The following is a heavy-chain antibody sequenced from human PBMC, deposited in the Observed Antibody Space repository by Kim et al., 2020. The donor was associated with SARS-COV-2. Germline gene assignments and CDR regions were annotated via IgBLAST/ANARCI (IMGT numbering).Heavy chain of an antibody. D-gene: IGHD4-4*01. V-gene: IGHV3-30*02. J-gene: IGHJ4*02. CDR3: AKDGDDYSNQGHYFDY. Sequence: SVKGRFTISRDNSKNTLYLQMNSLRAEDTAVYYCAKDGDDYSNQGHYFDYWGQGTLVTVSS.